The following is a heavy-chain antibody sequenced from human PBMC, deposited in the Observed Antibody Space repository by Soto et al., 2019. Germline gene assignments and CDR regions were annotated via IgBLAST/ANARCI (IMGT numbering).Heavy chain of an antibody. Sequence: QVHLVQSGAEVKSPGSAVKVSCKVSGAGDTFSNYGLNWMRQAPGQGLEWMGGTIPAFGTANYAQKFQGRVTINADTSTTTAYMELSSLRSDDTAVYYCWRHDKTALPPLDSWGQGTLVSVSS. V-gene: IGHV1-69*06. CDR1: GAGDTFSNYG. CDR3: WRHDKTALPPLDS. J-gene: IGHJ4*02. D-gene: IGHD1-1*01. CDR2: TIPAFGTA.